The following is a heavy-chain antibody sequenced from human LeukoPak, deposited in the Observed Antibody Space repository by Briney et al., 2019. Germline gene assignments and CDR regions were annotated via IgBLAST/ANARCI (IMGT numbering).Heavy chain of an antibody. CDR2: INHSGST. D-gene: IGHD6-19*01. J-gene: IGHJ4*02. CDR1: GGSFSGYY. V-gene: IGHV4-34*01. CDR3: ARGGYSSGWYSVR. Sequence: SETLSLTCAVYGGSFSGYYWSWIRQPPGKGLEWIGEINHSGSTNYNPSLKSRVTISVDTSKNQFSLKLSSVTAADTAVNYCARGGYSSGWYSVRWGQGTLVTVSS.